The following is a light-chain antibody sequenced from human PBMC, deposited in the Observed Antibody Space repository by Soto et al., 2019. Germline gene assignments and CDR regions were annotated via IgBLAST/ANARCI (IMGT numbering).Light chain of an antibody. CDR3: QQYKDMPWT. V-gene: IGKV3-15*01. J-gene: IGKJ1*01. CDR1: QAIGSN. CDR2: GAS. Sequence: EIVLAQSPATLSVSPGERVTLSCRATQAIGSNLAWYLQRPGQAPRLLMYGASTRATDIPARFSGSGSGTEFTLTITGLQSEDFAIYLCQQYKDMPWTFGQGTKVDIK.